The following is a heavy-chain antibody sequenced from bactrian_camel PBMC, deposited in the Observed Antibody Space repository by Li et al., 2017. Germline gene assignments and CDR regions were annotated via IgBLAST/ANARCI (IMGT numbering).Heavy chain of an antibody. CDR1: YSQSRYC. V-gene: IGHV3S53*01. CDR2: ISSDGRT. D-gene: IGHD2*01. CDR3: AVLRCGSWALVTD. J-gene: IGHJ4*01. Sequence: VQLVESGGDSVQPGGSLRLSCVYSQSRYCMGWFRQGPGKDREGVASISSDGRTKYADSMKGRFIISRDNAKNTVNLQMNSLKPEDTAMYYCAVLRCGSWALVTDWGQGTQVTVS.